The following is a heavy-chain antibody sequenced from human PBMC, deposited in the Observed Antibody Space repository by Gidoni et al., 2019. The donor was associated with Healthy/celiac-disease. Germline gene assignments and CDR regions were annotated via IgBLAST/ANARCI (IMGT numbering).Heavy chain of an antibody. CDR1: VFTLSSYA. Sequence: EVQLLESGGGLVQPGGSLSHSCAASVFTLSSYAKTWVRPAPGTGLEWVSAISGSGGSKYYADSVKGRFTISRDNSKNTLYLQMNSLRAEDTAVYYCAKIASTKAYNWFDPWGQGTLVTVSS. J-gene: IGHJ5*02. CDR3: AKIASTKAYNWFDP. CDR2: ISGSGGSK. D-gene: IGHD2-2*01. V-gene: IGHV3-23*01.